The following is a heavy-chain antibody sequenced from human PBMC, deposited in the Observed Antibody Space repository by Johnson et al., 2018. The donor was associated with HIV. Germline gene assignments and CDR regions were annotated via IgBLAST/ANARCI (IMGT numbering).Heavy chain of an antibody. CDR1: GFTFSSYG. CDR3: AKGTHYSDSSGYWSNDAFDI. CDR2: IRYDGFNK. V-gene: IGHV3-30*02. D-gene: IGHD3-22*01. J-gene: IGHJ3*02. Sequence: QVQLVESGGGVVQPGESLRLSCRTFGFTFSSYGMHWVRQAPGKGLEWVAFIRYDGFNKYFADSVKGRFTISRDNPKNTLHLQMNSLRAEDTAVYYCAKGTHYSDSSGYWSNDAFDIWGQGTRVTVSS.